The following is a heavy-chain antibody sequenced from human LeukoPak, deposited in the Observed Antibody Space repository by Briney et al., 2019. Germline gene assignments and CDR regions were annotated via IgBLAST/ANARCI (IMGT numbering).Heavy chain of an antibody. CDR2: ISGSGGST. J-gene: IGHJ4*02. D-gene: IGHD3-22*01. Sequence: GGSLTLPCAASGFTFSSYAMSWVRQAPGKGLEWVSAISGSGGSTYYADSVKARFTISRDNSKNTLYLQMNSLRAEDTAVYYCAKDLREYYYDSSGYRAFDYWGQGTLVTVSS. CDR1: GFTFSSYA. CDR3: AKDLREYYYDSSGYRAFDY. V-gene: IGHV3-23*01.